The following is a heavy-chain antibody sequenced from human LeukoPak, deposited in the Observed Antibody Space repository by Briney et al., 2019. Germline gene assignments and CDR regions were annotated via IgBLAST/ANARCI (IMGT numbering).Heavy chain of an antibody. D-gene: IGHD2-15*01. Sequence: GESLKISCKASGYIFRNYWIAWVRQMPGKGLEWMGIIYSGDSDTRYSPSFQGQVTISVDRSINTAYLQWSSLKASDTAMYYCARHRYCSGGSCYSDYWGQGTLVTVSS. CDR1: GYIFRNYW. CDR2: IYSGDSDT. J-gene: IGHJ4*02. CDR3: ARHRYCSGGSCYSDY. V-gene: IGHV5-51*01.